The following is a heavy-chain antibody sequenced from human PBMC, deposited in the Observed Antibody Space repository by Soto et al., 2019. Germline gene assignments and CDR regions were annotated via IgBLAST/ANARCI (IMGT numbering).Heavy chain of an antibody. CDR3: ARGTSAGISFWSGYYTGWFDP. CDR2: MNPNSGNT. D-gene: IGHD3-3*01. Sequence: ASVKVSCKASGYTFTSYDINWVRQATGQGLEWMGWMNPNSGNTGYAQKFQGRVTMTRNTSISTAYMELSSLRSEDTAVYYCARGTSAGISFWSGYYTGWFDPWGQGTLVTVSS. CDR1: GYTFTSYD. J-gene: IGHJ5*02. V-gene: IGHV1-8*01.